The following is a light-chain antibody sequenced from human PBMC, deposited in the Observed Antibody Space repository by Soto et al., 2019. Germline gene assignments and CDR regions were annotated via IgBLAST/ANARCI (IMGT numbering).Light chain of an antibody. V-gene: IGKV3-15*01. CDR2: GAS. J-gene: IGKJ1*01. CDR3: QQYFEWSPMT. Sequence: VMTQSPATLSVSPGERATLSCWASETVATNLAWYQQKPGQAPRLLISGASTRAAGISDRFRGSGSATEFTLTISSRRSADYAIYYCQQYFEWSPMTFGQGTKVEI. CDR1: ETVATN.